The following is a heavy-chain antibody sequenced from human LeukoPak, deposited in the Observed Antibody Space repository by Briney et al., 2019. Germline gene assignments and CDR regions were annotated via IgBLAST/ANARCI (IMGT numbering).Heavy chain of an antibody. V-gene: IGHV5-51*01. Sequence: GESLKISCKGSGYSFTSYWIGWVRQMPGKGLEWVGIIYPGDSDTRYSPSFQGQVTISADKSISTAYLQWSSLKASDTAMYYCARSEFIAVAPFDYWGQGTLVTVSS. CDR2: IYPGDSDT. D-gene: IGHD6-19*01. J-gene: IGHJ4*02. CDR3: ARSEFIAVAPFDY. CDR1: GYSFTSYW.